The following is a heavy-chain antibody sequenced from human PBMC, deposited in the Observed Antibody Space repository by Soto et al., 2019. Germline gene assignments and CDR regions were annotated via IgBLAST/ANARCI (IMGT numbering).Heavy chain of an antibody. CDR2: INSDGSST. Sequence: GGSLRLSYAASGFTFSSYWMHWVRQAPGKGLVWVSRINSDGSSTSYADSVKGRFTISRDNAKNTLYLQMNSLRAEDTAVYYCAREAELRGYYFYYYYGMDVWGQGTTVTVSS. J-gene: IGHJ6*02. D-gene: IGHD3-22*01. CDR3: AREAELRGYYFYYYYGMDV. V-gene: IGHV3-74*01. CDR1: GFTFSSYW.